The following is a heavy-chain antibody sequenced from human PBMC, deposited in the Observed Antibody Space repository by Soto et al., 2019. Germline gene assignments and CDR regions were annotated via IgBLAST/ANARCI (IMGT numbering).Heavy chain of an antibody. CDR3: ARDLGYYYDSSGYYHDAFDI. D-gene: IGHD3-22*01. Sequence: GESLNSSWKGSRYSVTSYWIGLVRQMPGKGLEWMGIIYPGDSDTRYSPSFQGQVTISADKSISTAYLQWSSLKASDTAMYYCARDLGYYYDSSGYYHDAFDIWGQGTMVTVSS. V-gene: IGHV5-51*01. CDR2: IYPGDSDT. J-gene: IGHJ3*02. CDR1: RYSVTSYW.